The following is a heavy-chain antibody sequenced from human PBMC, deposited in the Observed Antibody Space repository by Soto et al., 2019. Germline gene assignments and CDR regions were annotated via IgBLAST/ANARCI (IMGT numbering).Heavy chain of an antibody. J-gene: IGHJ6*03. V-gene: IGHV3-49*03. CDR3: TREDDFWSGYPAGYYYYMDV. D-gene: IGHD3-3*01. CDR2: IRSKAYGGTT. Sequence: PGGSLRLSCTASGFTFGDYAMSWFRQAPGKGLEWVGFIRSKAYGGTTEYAASVKGRFTISRDDSKSIAYLQMNSLKTEDTAVYYCTREDDFWSGYPAGYYYYMDVWGKGTTVTVSS. CDR1: GFTFGDYA.